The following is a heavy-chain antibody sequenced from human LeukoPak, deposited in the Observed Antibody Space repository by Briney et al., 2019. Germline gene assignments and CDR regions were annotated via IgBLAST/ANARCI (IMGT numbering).Heavy chain of an antibody. Sequence: ASVKVSCKVSGYTLTELSMHWVRQAPGKGLEWMGGFDPEDGETIYAQKFQGRVTMTEGTSTDTAYMELSSLRSEDTAVYYCATVLGDYGYFDLWGRGTLVTVSS. CDR1: GYTLTELS. CDR2: FDPEDGET. V-gene: IGHV1-24*01. J-gene: IGHJ2*01. CDR3: ATVLGDYGYFDL. D-gene: IGHD3-16*01.